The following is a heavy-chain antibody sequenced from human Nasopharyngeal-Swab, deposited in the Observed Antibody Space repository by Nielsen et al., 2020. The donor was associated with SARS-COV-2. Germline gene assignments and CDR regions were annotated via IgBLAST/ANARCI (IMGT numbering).Heavy chain of an antibody. CDR3: ARDCDDSSGSAYYYGMDV. J-gene: IGHJ6*02. CDR2: NSSSGSTI. Sequence: ESRKISRAAPGFTFSSYNMSWDRQAPREGGEWGLYNSSSGSTIYYADSVKGRFTISRDNAKNSLYLQMNSLRAEDTAVYYCARDCDDSSGSAYYYGMDVWGQGTTVTVSS. D-gene: IGHD3-22*01. CDR1: GFTFSSYN. V-gene: IGHV3-48*04.